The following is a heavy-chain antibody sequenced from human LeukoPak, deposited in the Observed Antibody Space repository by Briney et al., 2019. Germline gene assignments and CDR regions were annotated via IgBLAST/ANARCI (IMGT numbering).Heavy chain of an antibody. CDR2: IYYSGST. D-gene: IGHD6-13*01. V-gene: IGHV4-39*07. J-gene: IGHJ4*02. CDR3: ARANRQQLVHY. CDR1: GGSINSSSYY. Sequence: PSETLSLTCTVSGGSINSSSYYWGWIRQPPGKGLEWIGSIYYSGSTYYNPSLKSRVTISVDTSKNQFSLKLSSVTAADTAVYYCARANRQQLVHYWGQGTLVTVSS.